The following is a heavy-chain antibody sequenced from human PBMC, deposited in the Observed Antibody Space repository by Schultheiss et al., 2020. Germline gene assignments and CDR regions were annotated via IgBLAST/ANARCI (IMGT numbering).Heavy chain of an antibody. CDR2: ISGSGGST. Sequence: GGSLRLSCAASGFTFSSYAMSWVRQAPGKGLEWVSAISGSGGSTFYADSVKGRFTISRDNSKNTLYLQMNSLRAEDTAVYYCARARCSSTSCFYYGMDVWGQGTTVTVSS. CDR3: ARARCSSTSCFYYGMDV. D-gene: IGHD2-2*01. V-gene: IGHV3-23*01. J-gene: IGHJ6*02. CDR1: GFTFSSYA.